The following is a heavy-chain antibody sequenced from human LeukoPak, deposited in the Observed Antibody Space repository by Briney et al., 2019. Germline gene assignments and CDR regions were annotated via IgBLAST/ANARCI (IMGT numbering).Heavy chain of an antibody. J-gene: IGHJ6*02. V-gene: IGHV1-69*13. CDR3: ARDDFWSGYDATINERMDV. Sequence: SVEVSCKASGGTFSSYAISWVRQAPGQGLEWMGGIIPIFGTANYAQKFQGRVTITADESTSTAYMELSSLRSEDTAVYYCARDDFWSGYDATINERMDVWGQGTTVTVSS. CDR1: GGTFSSYA. D-gene: IGHD3-3*01. CDR2: IIPIFGTA.